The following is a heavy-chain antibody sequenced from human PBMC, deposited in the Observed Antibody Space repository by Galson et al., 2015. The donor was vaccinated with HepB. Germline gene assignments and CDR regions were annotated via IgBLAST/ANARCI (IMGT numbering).Heavy chain of an antibody. V-gene: IGHV1-46*01. D-gene: IGHD6-19*01. CDR3: ARGGEQWLREPFDY. Sequence: SVKVSCKASGYTFSSYYIHWVRQAPGQGLEWMGIINPRSGSTSYAQKFQGRVTMTRDTSTGTVYMELSSLRSDDTAVYYCARGGEQWLREPFDYWGQGSLVTVSS. J-gene: IGHJ4*02. CDR1: GYTFSSYY. CDR2: INPRSGST.